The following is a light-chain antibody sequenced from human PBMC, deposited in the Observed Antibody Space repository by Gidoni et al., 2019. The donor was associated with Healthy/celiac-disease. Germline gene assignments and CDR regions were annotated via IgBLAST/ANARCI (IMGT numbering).Light chain of an antibody. J-gene: IGKJ4*01. V-gene: IGKV3-11*01. CDR1: QSVSSY. Sequence: IVLTQSPATLSLSPGERATLSCRASQSVSSYLAWYQQKPGQAPRLLIYDASNRATGIPARFSGSGSGTDVTLTISSLEPEDLAVYYCQQRSNWPPLTFGGGTKVEIK. CDR2: DAS. CDR3: QQRSNWPPLT.